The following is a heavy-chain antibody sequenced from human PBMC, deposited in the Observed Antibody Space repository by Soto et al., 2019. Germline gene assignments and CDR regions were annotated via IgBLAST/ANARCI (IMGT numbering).Heavy chain of an antibody. J-gene: IGHJ6*02. D-gene: IGHD2-2*01. CDR1: GGSIISSNW. CDR3: ARHLGDCISTSCYDYYYGMDV. Sequence: LEILSLTCAVSGGSIISSNWWSWVRQPPGKGLEWIGEIYHSGSTNYNPSLKSRVTISVDKSKNQFSLKLSSVTAADTAVYYCARHLGDCISTSCYDYYYGMDVWGQGTTVTVSS. CDR2: IYHSGST. V-gene: IGHV4-4*02.